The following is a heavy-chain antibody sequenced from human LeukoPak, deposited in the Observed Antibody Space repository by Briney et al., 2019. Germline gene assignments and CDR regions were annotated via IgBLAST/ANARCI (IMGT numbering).Heavy chain of an antibody. D-gene: IGHD2-2*01. CDR1: GGTFSSYA. V-gene: IGHV1-69*04. Sequence: SVKVSCKASGGTFSSYAISWVRQAPGQGLEWMGRIIPIFGIANYAQKFQGRVTITADKSTGTAYMELSSLRSEDTAVYYCARLGVDCSSTSCFPVPWGQGTLVTVSS. CDR2: IIPIFGIA. CDR3: ARLGVDCSSTSCFPVP. J-gene: IGHJ5*02.